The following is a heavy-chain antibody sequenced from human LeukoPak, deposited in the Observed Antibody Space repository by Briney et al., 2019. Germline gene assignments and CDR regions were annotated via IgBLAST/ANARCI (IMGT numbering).Heavy chain of an antibody. CDR2: ISSSGSTI. CDR1: GFTFSDYY. Sequence: PGGSLRLSCAASGFTFSDYYMSWIRQAPGKGLEWVSYISSSGSTIYYADSVKGRFTISRDNAKNSLYLQMNSLRAEDTAVYYCASGAKNYVSSGYYDQYDYWGQGTLVTVSS. D-gene: IGHD3-22*01. J-gene: IGHJ4*02. V-gene: IGHV3-11*04. CDR3: ASGAKNYVSSGYYDQYDY.